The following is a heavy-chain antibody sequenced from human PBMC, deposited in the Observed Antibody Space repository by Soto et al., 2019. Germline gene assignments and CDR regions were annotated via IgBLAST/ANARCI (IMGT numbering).Heavy chain of an antibody. CDR3: AICDSNAYDYCDY. J-gene: IGHJ4*02. D-gene: IGHD3-22*01. CDR1: GFTFSTYN. CDR2: ISSSSGAI. Sequence: EVQLVESGGDLVQPGGSLRLSCAASGFTFSTYNMNWVRQAPGKGLEWVSYISSSSGAIYYADSVKGRFTISRDNAKNQLSLQMISRSDEDTAVYYCAICDSNAYDYCDYWGQGSLVTVSS. V-gene: IGHV3-48*02.